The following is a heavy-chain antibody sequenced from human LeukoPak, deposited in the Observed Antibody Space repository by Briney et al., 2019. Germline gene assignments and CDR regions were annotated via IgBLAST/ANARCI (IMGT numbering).Heavy chain of an antibody. Sequence: GASVKVSCKASGYTFTSYYMHWVRQAPGQGLEWMGIINPSGGSTSYAQKFQGRVTMTEDTSTDTAYMELSSLRSEDTAVYYCARGGYCNSISCYLDHWGQGTLVTVSS. D-gene: IGHD2-2*01. V-gene: IGHV1-46*01. J-gene: IGHJ4*02. CDR2: INPSGGST. CDR3: ARGGYCNSISCYLDH. CDR1: GYTFTSYY.